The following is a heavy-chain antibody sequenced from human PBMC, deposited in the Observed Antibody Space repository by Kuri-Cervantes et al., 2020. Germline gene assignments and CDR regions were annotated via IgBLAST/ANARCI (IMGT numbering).Heavy chain of an antibody. J-gene: IGHJ4*02. CDR1: GFTFDDYA. V-gene: IGHV3-9*01. D-gene: IGHD2-2*01. CDR2: ISWNSGSI. CDR3: AKSVVPAASGDY. Sequence: SLKISCAASGFTFDDYAMHWVRQAPGKGLEWVSGISWNSGSIGYADSVKGRFTISRDNAKNSLYLQMNSLRAEDTAVYYCAKSVVPAASGDYWGQGTLVTVSS.